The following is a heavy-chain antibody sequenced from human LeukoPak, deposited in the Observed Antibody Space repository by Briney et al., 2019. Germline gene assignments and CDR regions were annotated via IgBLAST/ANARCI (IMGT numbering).Heavy chain of an antibody. CDR3: ARTSGNYLYFDY. J-gene: IGHJ4*02. CDR2: ISSGGTDT. Sequence: GGSLRLSCAASGFTFSSYSMTCVRQAPGKGLEWVSTISSGGTDTYYADSVKGRFTISRDNSKNTLYLQMNSLRAEDTAVYYCARTSGNYLYFDYWGRGTLVTVSS. CDR1: GFTFSSYS. D-gene: IGHD3-10*01. V-gene: IGHV3-23*01.